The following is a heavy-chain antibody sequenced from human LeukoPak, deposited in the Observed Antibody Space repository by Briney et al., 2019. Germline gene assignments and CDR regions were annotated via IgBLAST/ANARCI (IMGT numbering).Heavy chain of an antibody. D-gene: IGHD1-20*01. J-gene: IGHJ4*02. CDR2: ISADNGNT. V-gene: IGHV1-18*01. Sequence: ASVKVSCKASGYTFTNYDINWVRQAPGQGLEWVGWISADNGNTNYAHKLQGRVTMTRDTSTSTAYMDLRSLRSDDTAVYYCATSKSDVNWNDEGVDYYWGRGTLVTVSS. CDR1: GYTFTNYD. CDR3: ATSKSDVNWNDEGVDYY.